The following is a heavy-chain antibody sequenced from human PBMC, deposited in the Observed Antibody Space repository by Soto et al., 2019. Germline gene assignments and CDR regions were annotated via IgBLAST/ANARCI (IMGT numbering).Heavy chain of an antibody. D-gene: IGHD3-22*01. CDR3: ARDPSSGYYTFLDY. J-gene: IGHJ4*02. V-gene: IGHV3-33*01. Sequence: QVQLVESGGGVVQPGRSLRLSCAASGFTFSSYGMHWVRQAPGKGLEWVAVIWYDGSNKYYADSVKGQFTISRDNSKNTLYLQMNSLRAEDTAVYYCARDPSSGYYTFLDYWGQGTLVTVSS. CDR2: IWYDGSNK. CDR1: GFTFSSYG.